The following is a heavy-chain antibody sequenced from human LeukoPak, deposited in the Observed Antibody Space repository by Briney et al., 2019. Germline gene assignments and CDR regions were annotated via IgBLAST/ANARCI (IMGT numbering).Heavy chain of an antibody. J-gene: IGHJ4*02. V-gene: IGHV1-8*02. D-gene: IGHD4-17*01. CDR1: GGTFSSYA. CDR3: ARGISDGEYEGGRGS. Sequence: ASVKVSCKASGGTFSSYAISWVRQAPGRGLEWMGWMSPNTVNTGYAQKFQGRLTMTKNASITTAYMELSSLTSEDTAVYYCARGISDGEYEGGRGSWGQGTLVTVSS. CDR2: MSPNTVNT.